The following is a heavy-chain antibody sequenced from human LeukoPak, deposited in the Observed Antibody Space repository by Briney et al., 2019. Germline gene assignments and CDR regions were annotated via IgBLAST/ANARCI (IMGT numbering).Heavy chain of an antibody. J-gene: IGHJ4*02. Sequence: GGSLTLSCAASGFTFSSYAMSWVRQAPGKGLEWVSAISGSGGSTYYADSVKGRFTISRDNSKNTLYLQMNSLRAEDTAVYYCAKATYYYYSSGYDHWGQGTLVTVSS. CDR3: AKATYYYYSSGYDH. V-gene: IGHV3-23*01. CDR1: GFTFSSYA. CDR2: ISGSGGST. D-gene: IGHD3-22*01.